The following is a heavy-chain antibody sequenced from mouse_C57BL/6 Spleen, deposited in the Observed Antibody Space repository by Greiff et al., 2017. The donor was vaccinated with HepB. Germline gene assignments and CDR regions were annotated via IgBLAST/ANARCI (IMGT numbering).Heavy chain of an antibody. V-gene: IGHV1-69*01. Sequence: QVQLQQPGAELVMPGASVKLSCKASGYTFTSYWMHWVKQRPGQGLEWIGEIDPSDSYTNYNQKFKGKSTLTVDKSSSTAYMQLSSLTSEDSAVYYCARGGVAKYYFDYWGQGTTLTVSS. CDR3: ARGGVAKYYFDY. J-gene: IGHJ2*01. CDR2: IDPSDSYT. D-gene: IGHD1-1*02. CDR1: GYTFTSYW.